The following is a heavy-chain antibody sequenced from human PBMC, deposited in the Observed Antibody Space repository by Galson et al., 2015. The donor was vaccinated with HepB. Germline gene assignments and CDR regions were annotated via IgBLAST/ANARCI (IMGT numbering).Heavy chain of an antibody. J-gene: IGHJ4*02. V-gene: IGHV3-66*01. CDR2: IYSGGST. Sequence: SLRLSCAASGFTVSSNYMSWVRQAPGKGLEWVSVIYSGGSTYYADSVKGRFTISRDNSKNTLYLQMNSLRAEDTAVYYCAREGPMVRGVIDYWGQGTLVTVSS. CDR1: GFTVSSNY. D-gene: IGHD3-10*01. CDR3: AREGPMVRGVIDY.